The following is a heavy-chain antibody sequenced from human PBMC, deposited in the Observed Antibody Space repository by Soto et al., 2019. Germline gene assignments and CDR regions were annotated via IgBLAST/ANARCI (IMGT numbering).Heavy chain of an antibody. CDR1: GYTFTDYD. CDR3: AVTTGY. J-gene: IGHJ4*02. Sequence: QVRVVQSGAEVKKPGASVKVSCKTSGYTFTDYDINWVRQAPGQGLEWMGWVSPDHGNASYARQFQGRITMTSDTSINTGFMEITNLRPEDTAVYYCAVTTGYWGQGTKVTVSS. D-gene: IGHD4-17*01. V-gene: IGHV1-8*01. CDR2: VSPDHGNA.